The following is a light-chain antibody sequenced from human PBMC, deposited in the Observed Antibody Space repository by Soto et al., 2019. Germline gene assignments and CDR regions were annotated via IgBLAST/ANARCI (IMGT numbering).Light chain of an antibody. CDR2: VTD. CDR1: ISNIGKTT. V-gene: IGLV1-44*01. Sequence: QSVLTQPPSASGTPGQRVTISCSGSISNIGKTTVNWYQLLPGTAPKLLIYVTDKRPSGVPDRFSGSKSGTSASLAISGLQPEDEADYFCSAWDNSLNGHVFGAGTQLTVL. CDR3: SAWDNSLNGHV. J-gene: IGLJ7*01.